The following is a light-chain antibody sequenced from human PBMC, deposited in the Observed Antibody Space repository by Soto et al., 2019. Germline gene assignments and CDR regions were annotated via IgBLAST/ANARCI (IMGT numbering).Light chain of an antibody. Sequence: EIGMTQSPATLSVYTGERATLSCGASQSVRSSLAWYQQKPGQAPRLLIYDASTRATGVPARFSGSGSGTDFTLTISSLQSEDFAVYYCQQYNTWPPITSAQRGRLEI. CDR1: QSVRSS. CDR2: DAS. CDR3: QQYNTWPPIT. J-gene: IGKJ5*01. V-gene: IGKV3-15*01.